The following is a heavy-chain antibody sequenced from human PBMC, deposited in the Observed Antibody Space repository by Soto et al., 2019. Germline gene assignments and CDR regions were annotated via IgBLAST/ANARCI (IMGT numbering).Heavy chain of an antibody. CDR3: ASKEQQLVYFDY. Sequence: SETLSLTCTVSGGSISSSSYYWGWIRQPPGKGLEWIGSIYYSGSTYYNPSLKSRVTISVDTSKNQFSLKLSSVTAADTAVYYCASKEQQLVYFDYWGQGTLVTVSS. CDR1: GGSISSSSYY. D-gene: IGHD6-13*01. CDR2: IYYSGST. V-gene: IGHV4-39*01. J-gene: IGHJ4*02.